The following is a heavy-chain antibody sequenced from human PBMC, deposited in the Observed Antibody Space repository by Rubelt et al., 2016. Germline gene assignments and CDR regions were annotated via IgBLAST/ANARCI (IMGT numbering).Heavy chain of an antibody. D-gene: IGHD2-2*01. J-gene: IGHJ4*02. CDR3: TTEQDIVVVPAANVAPYYFDY. CDR2: IKSKTDGGTT. V-gene: IGHV3-15*01. CDR1: GFTFSNAW. Sequence: EVQLVESGGGLVKPGGSLRLSCAASGFTFSNAWMSWVRQAPGKGLEWVGRIKSKTDGGTTDYAAPVKGRFTISRDESKNTLYLQMNSLKTEDTAVYYCTTEQDIVVVPAANVAPYYFDYWGQGTLVTVSS.